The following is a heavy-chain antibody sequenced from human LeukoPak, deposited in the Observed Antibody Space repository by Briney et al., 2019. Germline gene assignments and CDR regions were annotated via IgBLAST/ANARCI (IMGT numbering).Heavy chain of an antibody. CDR2: IRYDGSNK. V-gene: IGHV3-30*02. Sequence: GGSLRLSCAASGFTFSSYGMHWVRQAPGKGLEWVAFIRYDGSNKYYADSVKGRFTISRDNSKNTLYLQMNSLRAEDTAVYYCAKGRETTVNPPFDWGQGTLVTVSP. CDR3: AKGRETTVNPPFD. CDR1: GFTFSSYG. J-gene: IGHJ4*02. D-gene: IGHD4-17*01.